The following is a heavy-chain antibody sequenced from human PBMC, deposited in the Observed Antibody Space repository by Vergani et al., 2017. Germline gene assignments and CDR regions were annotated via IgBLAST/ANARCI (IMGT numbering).Heavy chain of an antibody. V-gene: IGHV4-34*01. CDR3: ARGGATVSGFGEPHYYYMDV. Sequence: QVQLQRWGAGLLKPSETLSLTCAVYGGSFSGYYWSWIRQPPGKGLEWIGEINHSGSTNYNPSLKSRVTISVDTSKNQFSLKLSSVTAADTAVYYCARGGATVSGFGEPHYYYMDVWGKGTTVTVSS. J-gene: IGHJ6*03. CDR1: GGSFSGYY. CDR2: INHSGST. D-gene: IGHD3-10*01.